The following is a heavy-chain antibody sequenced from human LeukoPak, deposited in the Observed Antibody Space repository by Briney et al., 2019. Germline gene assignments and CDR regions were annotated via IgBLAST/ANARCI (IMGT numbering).Heavy chain of an antibody. CDR3: ARGPLAVAGLLPDDY. Sequence: PGGSLRLSCAASGFTFSSYWMSWVRQAPGKGLEWVANIKQDGSEKYYVDSVKGRFTISRDNAKNSLYLQMNSLRAEDTAVYYCARGPLAVAGLLPDDYWGQGTLVTVSS. V-gene: IGHV3-7*04. D-gene: IGHD6-19*01. CDR2: IKQDGSEK. J-gene: IGHJ4*02. CDR1: GFTFSSYW.